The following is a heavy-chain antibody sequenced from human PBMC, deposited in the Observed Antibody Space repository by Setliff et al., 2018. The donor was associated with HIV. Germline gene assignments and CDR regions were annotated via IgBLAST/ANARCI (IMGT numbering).Heavy chain of an antibody. J-gene: IGHJ4*02. V-gene: IGHV4-39*01. CDR3: ARQAWHYDRDGYFIDY. CDR1: GGSITRTPYY. Sequence: SETLSLTCTVSGGSITRTPYYWGWIRQPPGKGLEWVATIYQTGNTYYSPSLKSRVTVSMDMSRNQFSVKLNSATAADTAVYYCARQAWHYDRDGYFIDYWGQGMLVTVSS. CDR2: IYQTGNT. D-gene: IGHD3-22*01.